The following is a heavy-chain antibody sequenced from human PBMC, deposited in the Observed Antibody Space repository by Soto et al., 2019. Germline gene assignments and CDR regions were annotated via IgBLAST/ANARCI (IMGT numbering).Heavy chain of an antibody. V-gene: IGHV1-3*05. CDR1: GYTFTSYA. D-gene: IGHD3-16*01. CDR2: INAGNGNT. CDR3: ALITLGGRFDP. Sequence: QVQLVQSGAEEKKPGASVKVSCKASGYTFTSYAMHWVRQAPGQRLEWMGWINAGNGNTKYSQKFQGRVTITRDTSASTAYMELGSLRSEDTAVYYCALITLGGRFDPWGQGTLVTVSS. J-gene: IGHJ5*02.